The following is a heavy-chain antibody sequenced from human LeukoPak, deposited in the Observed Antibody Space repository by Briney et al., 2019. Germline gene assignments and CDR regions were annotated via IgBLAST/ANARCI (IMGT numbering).Heavy chain of an antibody. CDR2: MNPNSGNT. D-gene: IGHD3-22*01. J-gene: IGHJ5*02. CDR1: GYTFTSYD. CDR3: ARARPDYYDSSGYYGLYWFDP. Sequence: ASVKVSCKASGYTFTSYDINWVRQATGQGLEWMGWMNPNSGNTGYAQKFQGRVTMTRNTSISTAYMELSGLRSEDTAVYYCARARPDYYDSSGYYGLYWFDPWGQGTLVTVSS. V-gene: IGHV1-8*01.